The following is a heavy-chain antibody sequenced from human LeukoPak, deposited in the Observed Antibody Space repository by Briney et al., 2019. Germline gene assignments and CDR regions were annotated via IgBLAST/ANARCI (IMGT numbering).Heavy chain of an antibody. D-gene: IGHD3-9*01. CDR2: IYYSGST. J-gene: IGHJ4*02. Sequence: SSETLSLTCTVSGGSISSYYWSWIRQPPGKGLEWIGYIYYSGSTNYNPSLKSRATISVDTSKNQFSLKLSSVTAADTAVYYCARSQGLRYFDWLPDYWGQGTLVTVSS. CDR1: GGSISSYY. CDR3: ARSQGLRYFDWLPDY. V-gene: IGHV4-59*01.